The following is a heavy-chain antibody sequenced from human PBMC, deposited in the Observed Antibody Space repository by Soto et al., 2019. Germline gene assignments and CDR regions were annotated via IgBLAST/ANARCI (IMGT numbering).Heavy chain of an antibody. Sequence: GGSLRLSCAASGLTFSSYWMSWVRQAPGKGLEWVANIKQDGSQKYYVDSVKGRFTISRGNAKNSLYLQMNSLRVEDTAVYYCASAYYYDSSGYSPGGYWGQGTLVTVS. V-gene: IGHV3-7*01. CDR3: ASAYYYDSSGYSPGGY. CDR2: IKQDGSQK. D-gene: IGHD3-22*01. J-gene: IGHJ4*02. CDR1: GLTFSSYW.